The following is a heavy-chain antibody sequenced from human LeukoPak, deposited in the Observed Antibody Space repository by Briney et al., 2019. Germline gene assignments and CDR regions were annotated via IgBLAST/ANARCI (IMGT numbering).Heavy chain of an antibody. D-gene: IGHD3-10*01. CDR3: AKELWSGASMVRGVGFDF. J-gene: IGHJ4*02. Sequence: GGSLRLSCAASGFTFSDYYMSWIRQAPGKGLEWVSYISSSSSYTNYADSVKGRFTISRDNSKNTLYLQMNSLRAEDTAIYYCAKELWSGASMVRGVGFDFWGQGTLVTVSS. CDR1: GFTFSDYY. V-gene: IGHV3-11*05. CDR2: ISSSSSYT.